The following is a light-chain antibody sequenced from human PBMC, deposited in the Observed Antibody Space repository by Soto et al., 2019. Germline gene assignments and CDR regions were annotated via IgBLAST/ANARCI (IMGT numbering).Light chain of an antibody. V-gene: IGKV1-39*01. CDR1: QSLSSY. CDR2: AAS. J-gene: IGKJ5*01. CDR3: QQSYSTPRT. Sequence: DIQLTQSPSSLSASVGDRVTITCRASQSLSSYLNWYQQKPGKAPKLLIYAASSLQSGVPSRFSGSASGTDFTLTISSLQPEDVATYDCQQSYSTPRTFGQGTRLEIK.